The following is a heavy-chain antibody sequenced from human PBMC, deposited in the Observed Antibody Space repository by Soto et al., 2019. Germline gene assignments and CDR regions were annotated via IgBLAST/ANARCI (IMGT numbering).Heavy chain of an antibody. CDR1: GYTFTSYY. CDR3: ARGRVQWLLRTWPFDY. D-gene: IGHD6-19*01. CDR2: INPSGGST. V-gene: IGHV1-46*01. Sequence: QVQLVQSGAEVKKPGASVKVSCKASGYTFTSYYMHWVRQAPGQGLEWMGIINPSGGSTSYAQQFQGRVTMAKDKSTSTDYKELGRLRSEDADVYYCARGRVQWLLRTWPFDYWGQGTLVTVSS. J-gene: IGHJ4*02.